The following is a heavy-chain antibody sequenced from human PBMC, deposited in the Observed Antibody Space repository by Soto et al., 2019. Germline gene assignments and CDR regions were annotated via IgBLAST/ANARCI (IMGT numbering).Heavy chain of an antibody. J-gene: IGHJ5*02. Sequence: GESLKISCKGSGYRFTSYWIGWVRQMPGKGLEWMGIIYPGDSDTRYSPSFQGQVPISADKSISTAYLQWSSLKASDTAMYYCARHASRGAAPARWFDPWGQGTLVTVSS. D-gene: IGHD6-13*01. V-gene: IGHV5-51*01. CDR2: IYPGDSDT. CDR3: ARHASRGAAPARWFDP. CDR1: GYRFTSYW.